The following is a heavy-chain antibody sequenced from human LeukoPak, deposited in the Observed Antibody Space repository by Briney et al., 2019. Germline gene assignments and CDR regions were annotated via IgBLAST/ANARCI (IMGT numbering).Heavy chain of an antibody. CDR2: ISDNGGRT. J-gene: IGHJ4*02. CDR3: ASFMYGSGSYHGN. D-gene: IGHD3-10*01. CDR1: GFTLSSYA. Sequence: GGSLRLSCAAFGFTLSSYAMSWVRQAPGKGLEWVLVISDNGGRTYYADSVKGRFTISRDNSKNTLYLQMNSLRVEDTAVYYCASFMYGSGSYHGNWGQGTLVTVSS. V-gene: IGHV3-23*01.